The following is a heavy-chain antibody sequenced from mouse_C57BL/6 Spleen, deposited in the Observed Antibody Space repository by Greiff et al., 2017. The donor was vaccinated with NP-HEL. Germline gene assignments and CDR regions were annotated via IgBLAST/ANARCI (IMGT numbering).Heavy chain of an antibody. J-gene: IGHJ3*01. CDR2: IDPSDSYT. CDR3: ARGGHGSSPFAY. Sequence: VQLQQPGAELVMPGASVKLSCKASGYTFTSYWMHWVKQRPGQGLEWIGEIDPSDSYTNYNQKFKGKSTLTVDKSSSTAYMQLSSLTSEDSAVYYCARGGHGSSPFAYWGQGTLVTVSA. D-gene: IGHD1-1*01. CDR1: GYTFTSYW. V-gene: IGHV1-69*01.